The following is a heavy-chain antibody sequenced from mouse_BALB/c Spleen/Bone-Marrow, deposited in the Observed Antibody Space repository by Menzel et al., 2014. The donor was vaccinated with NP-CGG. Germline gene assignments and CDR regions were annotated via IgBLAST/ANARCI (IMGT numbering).Heavy chain of an antibody. D-gene: IGHD1-1*01. Sequence: LVESGPELVKPWTSAKMSCKASGYTFTSYVIHWVKQKPGQGLEWIGYINPFNDGTKYNEKFKDKATLTSDKSSNTAYMELSSLTSEDSAVYYCARTGNYYGSSFDYWGQGTTLTVSS. CDR2: INPFNDGT. V-gene: IGHV1-14*01. CDR3: ARTGNYYGSSFDY. J-gene: IGHJ2*01. CDR1: GYTFTSYV.